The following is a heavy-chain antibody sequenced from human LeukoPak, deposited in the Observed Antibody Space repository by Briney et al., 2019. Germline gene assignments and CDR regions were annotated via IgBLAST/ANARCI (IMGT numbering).Heavy chain of an antibody. CDR1: GGSISSSSSY. CDR2: IYYSGST. D-gene: IGHD3-9*01. Sequence: PSETLSLTCTVSGGSISSSSSYWGWIRQPPGKGLEWIGSIYYSGSTYYNPSLKSRVTISVDTSKNQFSLQLSSVTAADTAVYYCASITYYDILPGLWGQGTLVTVSS. V-gene: IGHV4-39*01. CDR3: ASITYYDILPGL. J-gene: IGHJ4*02.